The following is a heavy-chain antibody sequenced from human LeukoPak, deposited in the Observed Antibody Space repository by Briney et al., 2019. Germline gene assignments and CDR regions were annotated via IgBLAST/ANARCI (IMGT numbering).Heavy chain of an antibody. CDR2: INHSGST. CDR3: ARGLRAPGIAAAGVSPYFDY. V-gene: IGHV4-34*01. CDR1: GGSFSGYY. J-gene: IGHJ4*02. Sequence: PSETLSLTCAVYGGSFSGYYWSWIRQPPGKGLEWIGEINHSGSTNYNPSLKSRVTISVDTSKNQFSLKLSSVTAADTAVYYCARGLRAPGIAAAGVSPYFDYWGQGTLVTVSS. D-gene: IGHD6-13*01.